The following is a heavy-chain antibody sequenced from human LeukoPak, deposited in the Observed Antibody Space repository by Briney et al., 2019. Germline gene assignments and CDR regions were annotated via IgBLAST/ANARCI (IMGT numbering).Heavy chain of an antibody. CDR3: ARGRRILWFGELLSGGFDY. D-gene: IGHD3-10*01. Sequence: SETLSLTCTVSGDSISTSNSYWGWIRQPPGKGLEWIGSIYYSGNTYYNASLKSRVTISVDTSKNQFSLKLSSVTAADTAVYYCARGRRILWFGELLSGGFDYWGQGTLVTVSS. J-gene: IGHJ4*02. CDR2: IYYSGNT. CDR1: GDSISTSNSY. V-gene: IGHV4-39*07.